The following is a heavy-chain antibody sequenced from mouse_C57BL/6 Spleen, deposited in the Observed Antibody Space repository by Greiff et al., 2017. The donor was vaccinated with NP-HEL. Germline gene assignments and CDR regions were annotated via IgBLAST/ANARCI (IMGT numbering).Heavy chain of an antibody. D-gene: IGHD1-1*01. CDR1: GFTFSDYG. CDR2: ISSGSSTI. J-gene: IGHJ1*03. V-gene: IGHV5-17*01. Sequence: EVQRVESGGGLVKPGGSLKLSCAASGFTFSDYGMHWVRQAPEKGLEWVAYISSGSSTIYYADTVKGRFTISRDNAKNTLFLQMTSLRSEDTAMYYWARRELLRYGYFDVWGTGTTVTVSS. CDR3: ARRELLRYGYFDV.